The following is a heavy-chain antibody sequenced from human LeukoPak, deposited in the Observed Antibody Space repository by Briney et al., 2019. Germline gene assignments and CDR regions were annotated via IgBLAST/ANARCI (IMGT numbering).Heavy chain of an antibody. Sequence: GGSLRLSCAASGFTFSSYAMHWVRQAPGKGLEWVAVISYDGSNKYYADSVKGRFTISRDNSKNTLYLQMNSLRAEDTAVYYCADGGALLPWGQGTLVTVSS. CDR3: ADGGALLP. CDR2: ISYDGSNK. V-gene: IGHV3-30-3*01. D-gene: IGHD3-10*01. J-gene: IGHJ5*02. CDR1: GFTFSSYA.